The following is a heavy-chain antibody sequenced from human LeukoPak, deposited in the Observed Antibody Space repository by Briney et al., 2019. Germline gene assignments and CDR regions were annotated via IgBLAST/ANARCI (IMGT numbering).Heavy chain of an antibody. D-gene: IGHD6-19*01. Sequence: SQTLSLTCAISGDSVSSNSADWNWIRQSPSRGLKWLGRTYYRSKWYNDYAVSVKSRITINPDTSKNQFSPQLNSVTPEDTAVYYCASEVRRQWLVLFYWGQGTLVTVSS. CDR2: TYYRSKWYN. V-gene: IGHV6-1*01. CDR1: GDSVSSNSAD. CDR3: ASEVRRQWLVLFY. J-gene: IGHJ4*02.